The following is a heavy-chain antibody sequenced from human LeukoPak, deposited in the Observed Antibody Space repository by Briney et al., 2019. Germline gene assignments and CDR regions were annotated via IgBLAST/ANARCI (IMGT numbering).Heavy chain of an antibody. CDR2: ISSKSDGGTA. Sequence: GGSLRLSCGASELAFKNVWMSWVRQAPGKGLEWVGRISSKSDGGTADYAAPVKGRFTISRDDSTNTLSLQMSGLKAEDTALYFCITEPHDYGDFTFGYWGQGTLVTVSS. CDR3: ITEPHDYGDFTFGY. V-gene: IGHV3-15*01. J-gene: IGHJ4*02. D-gene: IGHD4-17*01. CDR1: ELAFKNVW.